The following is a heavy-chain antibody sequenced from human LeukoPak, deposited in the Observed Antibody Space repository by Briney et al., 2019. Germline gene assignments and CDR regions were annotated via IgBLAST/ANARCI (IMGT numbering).Heavy chain of an antibody. J-gene: IGHJ4*02. CDR3: ARDYQWSPDY. CDR1: GFTFSSFS. V-gene: IGHV3-48*02. CDR2: ISGGTTTI. D-gene: IGHD3-3*01. Sequence: PGGSLRLSCTASGFTFSSFSMNWVRQAPGKGLEWVSYISGGTTTIYYADSVKGRFTISRDNAKNSLYLQMNSLRDEDTAVYYCARDYQWSPDYWGQGTLVTVSS.